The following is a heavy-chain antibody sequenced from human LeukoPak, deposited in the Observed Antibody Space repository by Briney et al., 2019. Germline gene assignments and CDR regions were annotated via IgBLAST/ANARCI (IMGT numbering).Heavy chain of an antibody. D-gene: IGHD3-10*01. CDR3: ARSYGSGADP. CDR1: GGSISSYY. V-gene: IGHV4-59*01. Sequence: KPSETLSLTCTVSGGSISSYYWSWIRQPPGKGLEWIGYIYYSGSTNYNPSLKSRVTISVDTSKNQLSLKLSSVTAADTAVYYCARSYGSGADPWGQGTLVTVSS. J-gene: IGHJ5*02. CDR2: IYYSGST.